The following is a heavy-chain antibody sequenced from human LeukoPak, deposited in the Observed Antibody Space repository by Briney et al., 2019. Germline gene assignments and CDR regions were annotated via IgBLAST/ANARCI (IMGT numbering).Heavy chain of an antibody. V-gene: IGHV1-2*02. CDR2: INPNSGGT. CDR3: ARAGYGGDFWSGYYIFVSYIYESDKSYMDV. Sequence: ASVKVSCKASGYTFTGYYMHWVRQAPGQGLEWMGWINPNSGGTNYAQKFQGRVTMTRDTSISTAYMELSRLRSDDTAVYYCARAGYGGDFWSGYYIFVSYIYESDKSYMDVWGQGTTVTVSS. J-gene: IGHJ6*02. CDR1: GYTFTGYY. D-gene: IGHD3-3*01.